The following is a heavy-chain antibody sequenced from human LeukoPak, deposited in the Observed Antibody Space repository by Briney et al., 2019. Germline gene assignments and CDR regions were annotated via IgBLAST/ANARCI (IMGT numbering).Heavy chain of an antibody. V-gene: IGHV4-39*07. CDR2: IYYSGST. J-gene: IGHJ5*02. CDR1: GGSISSNNYY. CDR3: ARPQSGLGWFDP. Sequence: SETLSLTCTVSGGSISSNNYYWGWIRQPPGKGLEWIGSIYYSGSTYYNPSLKSRVTISVDTSKNQFSLRLSSVTAADTAVYYCARPQSGLGWFDPWGQGTLVTVSS.